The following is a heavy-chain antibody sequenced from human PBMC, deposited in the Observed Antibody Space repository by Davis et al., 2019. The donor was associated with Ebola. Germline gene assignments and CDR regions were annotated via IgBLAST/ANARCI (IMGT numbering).Heavy chain of an antibody. J-gene: IGHJ4*02. V-gene: IGHV3-7*03. D-gene: IGHD3-3*01. CDR3: ARDQGTIFGVVKGGFDY. CDR1: GFTFSSYW. CDR2: IKQDGSEK. Sequence: GESLKISCAASGFTFSSYWMSWVRQAPGKGLEWVANIKQDGSEKYYVDSVKGRFTISRDNAKNSLYLQMNSLRAEDTAVYYCARDQGTIFGVVKGGFDYWGQGALVTVSS.